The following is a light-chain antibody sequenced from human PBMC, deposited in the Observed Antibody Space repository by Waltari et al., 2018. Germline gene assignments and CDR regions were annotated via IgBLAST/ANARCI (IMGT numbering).Light chain of an antibody. CDR2: GAS. J-gene: IGKJ1*01. V-gene: IGKV3-20*01. Sequence: EIVLTQSPGTLSLSPGERATLSCRASQSIGRYLAWYQQKPDQAPRLLIYGASSRATCIPDRFSGSGSGTDFSLTISRLEPEDFAVYYCQNHERLPATFGQGTKVEI. CDR1: QSIGRY. CDR3: QNHERLPAT.